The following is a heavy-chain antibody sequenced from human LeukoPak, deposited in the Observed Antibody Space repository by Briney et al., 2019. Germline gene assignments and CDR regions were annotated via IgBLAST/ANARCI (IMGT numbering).Heavy chain of an antibody. V-gene: IGHV3-33*01. CDR3: ARDLLDYPGYFDY. CDR1: GFTFSSYG. J-gene: IGHJ4*02. CDR2: IWYDGSNK. D-gene: IGHD4-17*01. Sequence: PGGSLRLSCAASGFTFSSYGMHWVRQAPGKGLEWVAVIWYDGSNKYYADSVKGRFTISRDNSKNTLYLQMNSLRAEDTAVYYCARDLLDYPGYFDYWGQGTLVTVSS.